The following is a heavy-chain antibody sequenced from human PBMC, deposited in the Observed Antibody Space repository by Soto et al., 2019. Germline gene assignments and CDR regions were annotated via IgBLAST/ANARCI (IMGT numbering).Heavy chain of an antibody. J-gene: IGHJ4*02. CDR3: AKDLTDYYDSSGPLDY. CDR2: ISGSGGST. V-gene: IGHV3-23*01. Sequence: HPGGSLRLSCAASGFTFSSYAMSWVRQAPGKGLEWVSAISGSGGSTYYADSVKGRFTISRDNSKNTLYLQMNSLRAEDTAVYYCAKDLTDYYDSSGPLDYWDQGTLVTVS. D-gene: IGHD3-22*01. CDR1: GFTFSSYA.